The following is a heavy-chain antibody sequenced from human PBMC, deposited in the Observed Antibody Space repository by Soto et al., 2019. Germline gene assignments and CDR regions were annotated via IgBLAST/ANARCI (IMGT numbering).Heavy chain of an antibody. CDR3: ARSAATEVLGYYYYYMDG. Sequence: QVQLVQSGAEVKKPGSSVKVSCKASGGTFSSYTISWVRQAHGQGLEWMGRIIPILGIANYAQKFQGRVTITADKSTSTAYMELSSLRSEDTAVYYCARSAATEVLGYYYYYMDGWGKGTTVTVSS. D-gene: IGHD2-15*01. CDR2: IIPILGIA. V-gene: IGHV1-69*02. CDR1: GGTFSSYT. J-gene: IGHJ6*03.